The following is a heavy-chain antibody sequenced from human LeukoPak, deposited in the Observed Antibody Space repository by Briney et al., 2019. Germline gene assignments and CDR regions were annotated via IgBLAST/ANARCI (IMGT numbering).Heavy chain of an antibody. CDR1: GFTFSDYW. CDR2: IKQDGSEK. Sequence: PGGSLRLSCVASGFTFSDYWMSWVRQAPGKVLEWVADIKQDGSEKFYVDSVRGRFTISRDNARTSVDLQMKSLRVEDTAVYYCARPRGYAIFDYWGRGTLVTVSS. D-gene: IGHD5-12*01. J-gene: IGHJ4*02. V-gene: IGHV3-7*01. CDR3: ARPRGYAIFDY.